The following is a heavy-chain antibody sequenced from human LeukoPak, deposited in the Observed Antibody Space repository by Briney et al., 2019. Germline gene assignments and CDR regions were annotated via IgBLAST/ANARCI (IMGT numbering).Heavy chain of an antibody. Sequence: SETLSLTCTVSGGSFSSYFWSWIRQPPGKGLEWIGYIYSSGSTNYNPSLKSRVTISVDTSKNQFSLKLSSVTAAETAVYYCARQVLDTSGYYYDYWGQGTLVTVSS. CDR3: ARQVLDTSGYYYDY. CDR2: IYSSGST. J-gene: IGHJ4*02. CDR1: GGSFSSYF. V-gene: IGHV4-59*08. D-gene: IGHD3-22*01.